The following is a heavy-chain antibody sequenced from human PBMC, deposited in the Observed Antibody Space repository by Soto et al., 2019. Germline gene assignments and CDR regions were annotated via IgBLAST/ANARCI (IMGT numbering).Heavy chain of an antibody. Sequence: QVQLQESGPGLVKPSETLSLTCSVSGGSINGYYWSWFRQPPGKGLEWIGYIYYLGSTDYNPSLKSRVTISIDTSKNQFSLKLSAVTAADTAKYYCARHAGHANVYYYLGLWGKGTTVTVSS. J-gene: IGHJ6*03. V-gene: IGHV4-59*08. CDR1: GGSINGYY. CDR2: IYYLGST. D-gene: IGHD2-8*01. CDR3: ARHAGHANVYYYLGL.